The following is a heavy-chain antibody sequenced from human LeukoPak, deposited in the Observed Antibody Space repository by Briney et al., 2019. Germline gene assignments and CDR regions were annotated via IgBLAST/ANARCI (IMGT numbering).Heavy chain of an antibody. CDR3: ARRADGVLTPLFDY. CDR1: GYTFTSYR. V-gene: IGHV1-18*04. Sequence: ASLKVSCKASGYTFTSYRISWVRQAPGQGLDWMASISAYNGNTNYAQKLQGRVTMTTDTSTSTAYMELSSLRSDDTAVYYCARRADGVLTPLFDYWGQGTLVTVSS. D-gene: IGHD2-8*01. CDR2: ISAYNGNT. J-gene: IGHJ4*02.